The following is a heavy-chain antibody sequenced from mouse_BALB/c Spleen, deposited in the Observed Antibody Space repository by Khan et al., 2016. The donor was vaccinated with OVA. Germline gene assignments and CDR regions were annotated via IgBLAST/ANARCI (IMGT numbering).Heavy chain of an antibody. CDR1: GYSITSDYA. J-gene: IGHJ2*01. CDR2: ISYSGNT. CDR3: ARVDGGDFDY. Sequence: EVQLQESGPGLVKPSQSLSLTCTVTGYSITSDYAWNWIRQFPGNKLEWMGYISYSGNTNYNPSLKSRISITRDTTKKQFFLQLNSVTTEETATYYCARVDGGDFDYWGQGTTLTVSS. D-gene: IGHD2-3*01. V-gene: IGHV3-2*02.